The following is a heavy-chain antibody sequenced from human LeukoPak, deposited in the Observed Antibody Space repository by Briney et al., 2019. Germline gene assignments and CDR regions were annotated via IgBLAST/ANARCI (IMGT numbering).Heavy chain of an antibody. CDR3: ARADDYDSSGSPEGPSFDY. D-gene: IGHD3-22*01. V-gene: IGHV1-2*02. J-gene: IGHJ4*02. CDR2: INPNSGGT. Sequence: ASVKVSCKASGYTFTGYYMHWVRQAPGQGLEWMGWINPNSGGTNYAQKFQGRVTMTRDTSISTAYMELSRLRSDDTAVYYCARADDYDSSGSPEGPSFDYWGQGTLVTVSS. CDR1: GYTFTGYY.